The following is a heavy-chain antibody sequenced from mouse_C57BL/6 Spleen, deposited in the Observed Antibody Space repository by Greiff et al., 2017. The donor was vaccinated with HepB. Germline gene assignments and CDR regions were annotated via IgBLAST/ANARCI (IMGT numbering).Heavy chain of an antibody. Sequence: VQLQQSGPELVKPGASVKIPCKASGYTFTDYNMDWVKQSHGKSLEWIGDINPNNGGTIYNQKFKGKAKLTVDKSSSTAYMELRSLTSEDTAVYYCARERIWNYYGSSYDAMDYWGQGTSVTVSS. D-gene: IGHD1-1*01. J-gene: IGHJ4*01. CDR1: GYTFTDYN. CDR3: ARERIWNYYGSSYDAMDY. V-gene: IGHV1-18*01. CDR2: INPNNGGT.